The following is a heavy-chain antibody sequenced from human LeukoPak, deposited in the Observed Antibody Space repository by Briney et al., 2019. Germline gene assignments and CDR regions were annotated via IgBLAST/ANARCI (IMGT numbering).Heavy chain of an antibody. D-gene: IGHD2-2*03. V-gene: IGHV5-51*01. CDR2: IYPGDSDT. J-gene: IGHJ6*02. CDR3: ARLGYCSSTSCYPHYYYGMDV. Sequence: GESLKISCKGSGYSFTSYWIGWVRQMPGKGLEWMGIIYPGDSDTRYSPSFQGQVTISADKSISTAYLQWSSLKASDTATYYCARLGYCSSTSCYPHYYYGMDVWGQGTTVTVSS. CDR1: GYSFTSYW.